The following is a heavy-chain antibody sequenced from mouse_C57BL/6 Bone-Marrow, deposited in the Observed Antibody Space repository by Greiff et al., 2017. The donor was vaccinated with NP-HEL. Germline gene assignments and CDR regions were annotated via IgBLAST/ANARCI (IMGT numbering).Heavy chain of an antibody. Sequence: EVQLQESGPGLVKPSQSLSLTCSVTGYSITSGYYWNWIRQFPGNKLEWMGYISYDGSNNYNPSLKNRISITRDTSKNQFFLKLNSVTTEDTATYYCARSGFFAYWGQGTLVTVSA. CDR1: GYSITSGYY. CDR2: ISYDGSN. CDR3: ARSGFFAY. J-gene: IGHJ3*01. V-gene: IGHV3-6*01. D-gene: IGHD1-3*01.